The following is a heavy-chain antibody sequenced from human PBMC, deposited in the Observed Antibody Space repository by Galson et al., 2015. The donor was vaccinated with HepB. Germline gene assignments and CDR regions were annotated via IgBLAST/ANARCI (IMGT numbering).Heavy chain of an antibody. CDR3: ARGPSPVLDY. Sequence: LTCAVYGGSFSGYYWSWIRQPPGKGLEWIGEINHSGSTNYNPSLKSRVTISVDTSKNQFSLKLSSVTAADTAVYYCARGPSPVLDYWGQGTLVTVSS. CDR1: GGSFSGYY. CDR2: INHSGST. D-gene: IGHD6-6*01. J-gene: IGHJ4*02. V-gene: IGHV4-34*01.